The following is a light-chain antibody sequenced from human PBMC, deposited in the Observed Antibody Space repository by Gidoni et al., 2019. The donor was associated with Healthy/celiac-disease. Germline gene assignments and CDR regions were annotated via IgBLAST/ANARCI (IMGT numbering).Light chain of an antibody. V-gene: IGKV3-11*01. CDR1: QSVSSY. CDR3: QQRSNWPWT. CDR2: VAS. Sequence: ATLSVAPGERAPPSCTASQSVSSYLAWYQQKPGQAPRLLIYVASNRATGIPARFSGSGSGTDFTLTISSLEPEDFAVYYCQQRSNWPWTFGQGTKVEIK. J-gene: IGKJ1*01.